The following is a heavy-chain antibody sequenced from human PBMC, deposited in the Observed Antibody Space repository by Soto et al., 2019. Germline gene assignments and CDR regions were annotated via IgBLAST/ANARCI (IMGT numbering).Heavy chain of an antibody. J-gene: IGHJ6*02. D-gene: IGHD6-19*01. V-gene: IGHV4-39*01. Sequence: SETLSLTCTVSGGSISSSSYYWGWIRQPPGKGLEWSGSIYYSGSTYYNPSLKSRVTISVDTSKNQFSLKLSSVTAADTAVYYCARSSGFFYYYYGMDVWGQGTTVTVSS. CDR3: ARSSGFFYYYYGMDV. CDR2: IYYSGST. CDR1: GGSISSSSYY.